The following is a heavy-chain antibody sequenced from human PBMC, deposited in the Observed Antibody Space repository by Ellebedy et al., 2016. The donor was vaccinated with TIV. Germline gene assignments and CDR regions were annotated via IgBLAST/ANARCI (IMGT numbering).Heavy chain of an antibody. J-gene: IGHJ2*01. CDR2: IYYSGST. CDR1: GGSISSYY. CDR3: ARDLGRDNSGYYYKDWYFDL. Sequence: MPGGSLRLSCTVSGGSISSYYWSWIRQPPGKGLEWNGYIYYSGSTNYNPSLKSRVTISVDTSKNQFSLKLNSVTAADTAVYYCARDLGRDNSGYYYKDWYFDLWGRGTLVTVSS. D-gene: IGHD3-22*01. V-gene: IGHV4-59*01.